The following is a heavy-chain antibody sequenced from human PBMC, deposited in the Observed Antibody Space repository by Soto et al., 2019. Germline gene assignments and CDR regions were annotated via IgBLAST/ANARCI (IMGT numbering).Heavy chain of an antibody. Sequence: QFQLVQSGAEVKEPGDSVTVSCRASGYIFTSNDITWVRQAPGQGLEWMGWIRVRNGDTHYAPKFRGRVTVTRDTATSTAYMELRSLRSDDTAVYYWARESRTCVDGVIGPGDYWGQGTLVTVSS. CDR2: IRVRNGDT. CDR3: ARESRTCVDGVIGPGDY. CDR1: GYIFTSND. J-gene: IGHJ4*02. V-gene: IGHV1-18*01. D-gene: IGHD3-10*01.